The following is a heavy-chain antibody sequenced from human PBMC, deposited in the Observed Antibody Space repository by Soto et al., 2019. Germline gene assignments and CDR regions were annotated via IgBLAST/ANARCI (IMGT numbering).Heavy chain of an antibody. CDR3: AALLYYDSKGGFDY. Sequence: GESLKISCNGSGYTFTSHWIAWVRQMPGKGLEWMGIIYADNSDTKYSPSFQGQVTISADKSIGTAYLQWSSLKASDTAMYYCAALLYYDSKGGFDYWGQGTRVTVYS. CDR1: GYTFTSHW. V-gene: IGHV5-51*01. CDR2: IYADNSDT. J-gene: IGHJ4*02. D-gene: IGHD3-22*01.